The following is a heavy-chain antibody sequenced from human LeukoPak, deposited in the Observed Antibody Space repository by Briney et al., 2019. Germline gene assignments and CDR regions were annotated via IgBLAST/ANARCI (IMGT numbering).Heavy chain of an antibody. CDR1: GGSISSGDYY. D-gene: IGHD2-15*01. CDR3: AREYCSGGSCYFDY. V-gene: IGHV4-30-2*01. CDR2: IYHSGST. J-gene: IGHJ4*02. Sequence: SQTLSLTCTVSGGSISSGDYYWSWIRQPPGKGLEWIGYIYHSGSTYYNPSLKSRVTISVDRSKNQFSLKLSSVTAADTAVYYCAREYCSGGSCYFDYWGQGTLVTVSS.